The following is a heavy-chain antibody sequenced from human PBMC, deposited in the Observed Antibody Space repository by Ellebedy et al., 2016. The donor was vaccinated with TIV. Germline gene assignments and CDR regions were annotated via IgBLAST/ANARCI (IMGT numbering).Heavy chain of an antibody. CDR3: ARSRVGRGWYYFDY. J-gene: IGHJ4*02. D-gene: IGHD6-19*01. Sequence: GGSLRLSCAASGFALETRAMSWVRQAPGKGLEWVSSINNGGNVYEADSVKGRFTISRDNAKNTLYLQMNSLRAEDTAVYYCARSRVGRGWYYFDYWGQGTLVTVSS. CDR1: GFALETRA. V-gene: IGHV3-23*01. CDR2: INNGGNV.